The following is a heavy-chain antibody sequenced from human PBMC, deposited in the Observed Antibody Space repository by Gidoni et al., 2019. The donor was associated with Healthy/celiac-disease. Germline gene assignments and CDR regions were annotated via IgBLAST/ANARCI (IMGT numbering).Heavy chain of an antibody. J-gene: IGHJ6*02. CDR2: ISSSSSYI. CDR1: GFTFSSYS. V-gene: IGHV3-21*01. CDR3: ARDRNQLLFYYYYGMDV. Sequence: EVKLVESGGGLVKPGGSLRLSCAASGFTFSSYSMNWVRQAPGKGLEWVSSISSSSSYIYYADSVKGRFTISRDNAKNSLYLQMNSLRAEDTAVYYCARDRNQLLFYYYYGMDVWGQGTTVTVSS. D-gene: IGHD2-2*01.